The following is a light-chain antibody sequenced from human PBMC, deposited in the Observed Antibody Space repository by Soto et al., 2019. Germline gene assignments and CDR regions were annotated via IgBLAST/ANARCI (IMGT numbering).Light chain of an antibody. CDR2: KAS. CDR1: QPISSW. CDR3: QQYNSYWT. Sequence: DTQMTQSPSTLSGSVGDRLLITCRARQPISSWLAWYQQKPGKAPKLLIYKASSLESGVPSRFSGSGSGTEFPLTISSLQPDDFATYYCQQYNSYWTFGQGTKV. J-gene: IGKJ1*01. V-gene: IGKV1-5*03.